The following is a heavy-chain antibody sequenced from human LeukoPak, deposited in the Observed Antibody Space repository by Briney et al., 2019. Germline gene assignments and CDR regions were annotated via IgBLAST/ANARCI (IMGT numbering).Heavy chain of an antibody. V-gene: IGHV3-7*01. CDR2: IKEDGSVT. D-gene: IGHD6-25*01. J-gene: IGHJ4*02. Sequence: PGGSLRLSCAAASGFSFSASWMEWVRQAPGKGLEWVASIKEDGSVTRYVDSVKGRFTISRDNAKNPLFLQMNGLRAEDTAVYYCARDSGYGTYDDWGQGTLVTVSS. CDR3: ARDSGYGTYDD. CDR1: GFSFSASW.